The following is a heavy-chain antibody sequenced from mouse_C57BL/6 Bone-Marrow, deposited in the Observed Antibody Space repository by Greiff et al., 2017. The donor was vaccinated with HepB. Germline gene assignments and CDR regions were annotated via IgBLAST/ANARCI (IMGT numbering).Heavy chain of an antibody. CDR2: SRNKANDYTT. J-gene: IGHJ3*01. Sequence: EVMLVESGGGLVQSGRSLRLSCATSGFTFSDFYMEWVRQAPGKGLEWIAASRNKANDYTTEYSASVKGRFIVSRDTSQSILYLQMNALRAEDTAIYYCARDAGDYDAWFAYWGQGTLVTVSA. D-gene: IGHD2-4*01. V-gene: IGHV7-1*01. CDR3: ARDAGDYDAWFAY. CDR1: GFTFSDFY.